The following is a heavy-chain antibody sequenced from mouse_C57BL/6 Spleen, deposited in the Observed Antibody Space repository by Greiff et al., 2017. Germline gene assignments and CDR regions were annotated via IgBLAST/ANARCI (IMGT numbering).Heavy chain of an antibody. V-gene: IGHV1-59*01. CDR3: ARFPYYYGSPYYAMDY. CDR2: IDPSDSYT. CDR1: GYTFTSYW. J-gene: IGHJ4*01. Sequence: QVQLQQPGAELVRPGTSVKLSCKASGYTFTSYWMHWVKQRPGQGLEWIGVIDPSDSYTNYNQKFKGKATLTVDTSSSTAYMQLSSLTSEDSAVYYCARFPYYYGSPYYAMDYWGQGTSVTVSS. D-gene: IGHD1-1*01.